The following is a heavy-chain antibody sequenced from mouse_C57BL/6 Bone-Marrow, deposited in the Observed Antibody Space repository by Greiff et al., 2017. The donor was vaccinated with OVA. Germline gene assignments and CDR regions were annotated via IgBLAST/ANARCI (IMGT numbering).Heavy chain of an antibody. CDR2: INPNNGGT. CDR3: ARRVYYGSSYYFDY. D-gene: IGHD1-1*01. J-gene: IGHJ2*01. CDR1: GYTFTDYY. Sequence: EVQLQQSGPELVKPGASVKISCKASGYTFTDYYMNWVKQSHGKSLEWIGDINPNNGGTSYIQKFKGKATLTVDKSSSTAYMELRSLTSEDSAVYYCARRVYYGSSYYFDYWGQGTTLTVSS. V-gene: IGHV1-26*01.